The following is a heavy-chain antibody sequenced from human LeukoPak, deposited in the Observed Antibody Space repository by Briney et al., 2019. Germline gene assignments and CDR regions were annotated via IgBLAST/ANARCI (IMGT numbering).Heavy chain of an antibody. J-gene: IGHJ4*02. D-gene: IGHD3-10*01. CDR2: IWCDGSNK. CDR1: GFTFSSYG. Sequence: GRSLRLSCAASGFTFSSYGMHWVRQAPGKGLEWVAVIWCDGSNKYYADSVKGRFTISRDNSKNTLYLQMNSLRAEDTAVYYCAKARYASDYYGSGSPMDYWGQGTLVTVSS. V-gene: IGHV3-33*06. CDR3: AKARYASDYYGSGSPMDY.